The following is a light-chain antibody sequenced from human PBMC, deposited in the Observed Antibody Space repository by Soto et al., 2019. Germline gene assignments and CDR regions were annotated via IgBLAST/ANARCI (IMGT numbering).Light chain of an antibody. CDR3: QQYYTSPPWT. CDR1: QSVLYSSNNKSY. Sequence: DIVMTQSPDSLAVSLGERATINCRSSQSVLYSSNNKSYLAWYQRKPGQPPRLLINWASTRASGVPDRVSGSGSGTDFTLTISSLQAEDVAVYYCQQYYTSPPWTFGQGTKVESK. CDR2: WAS. V-gene: IGKV4-1*01. J-gene: IGKJ1*01.